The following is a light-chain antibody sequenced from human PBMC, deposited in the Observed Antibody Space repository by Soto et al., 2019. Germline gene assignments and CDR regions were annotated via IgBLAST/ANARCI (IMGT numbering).Light chain of an antibody. CDR2: EVT. V-gene: IGLV2-14*01. CDR1: SSDVGRYNH. CDR3: SSYTRYSTLV. Sequence: QSALTQPASVSGSPGQSITISCTGTSSDVGRYNHVSWYQQHPGKAPKLMSYEVTNRPSGVSNRFSGSKSGNTASLTSAGLQAEDETDYYCSSYTRYSTLVFGTGTKVTVL. J-gene: IGLJ1*01.